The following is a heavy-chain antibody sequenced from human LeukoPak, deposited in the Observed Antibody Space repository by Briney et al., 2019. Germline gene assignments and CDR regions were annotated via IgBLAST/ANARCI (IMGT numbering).Heavy chain of an antibody. CDR2: IYPGDSDI. V-gene: IGHV5-51*01. CDR3: ARRDYYDGSGFNY. D-gene: IGHD3-22*01. CDR1: GYTFTTYW. J-gene: IGHJ4*02. Sequence: GESLKISCQGSGYTFTTYWIGWVRQMPGKGLEWMGIIYPGDSDIRYSPSFQGQVTISADKSITTAYLQWSSLKASDTAMYYCARRDYYDGSGFNYWGQGTLVTVSS.